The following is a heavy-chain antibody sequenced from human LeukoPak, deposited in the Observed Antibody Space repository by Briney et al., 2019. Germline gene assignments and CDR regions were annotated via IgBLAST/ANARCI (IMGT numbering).Heavy chain of an antibody. J-gene: IGHJ4*02. CDR1: GYSFTNYW. CDR2: IYPDDSDT. CDR3: ARPNYYDRSGYYAY. Sequence: RLGESLKISCKGSGYSFTNYWIGWVRQMPGKGLEWMGIIYPDDSDTRYSPSFRGQVTISADKSISTAYLQWSNLKASDTAMYYCARPNYYDRSGYYAYWGQGTLVTVSS. V-gene: IGHV5-51*01. D-gene: IGHD3-22*01.